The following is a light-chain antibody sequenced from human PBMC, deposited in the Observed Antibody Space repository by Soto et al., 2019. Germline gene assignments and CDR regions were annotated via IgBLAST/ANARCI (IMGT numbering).Light chain of an antibody. CDR1: QSVISH. V-gene: IGKV3-15*01. J-gene: IGKJ5*01. Sequence: EIVMTQSPATLSVSPGARATLSCRASQSVISHLAWYQQTPGQAPRLLMYAASSRPTGASARFSCSGSETEFTLTISSLQFDDFATYYCQKHGLPPIPFGEGT. CDR2: AAS. CDR3: QKHGLPPIP.